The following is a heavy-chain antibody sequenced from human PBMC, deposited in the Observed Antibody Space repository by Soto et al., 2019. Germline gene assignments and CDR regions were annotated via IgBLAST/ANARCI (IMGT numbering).Heavy chain of an antibody. CDR1: GDSISNYY. CDR2: IFPGGTT. CDR3: ARGPYCGTDCYFSS. Sequence: QVQLQESGPGLVKPSETLSLSCTVSGDSISNYYWSWIRQPAGKGLEWIARIFPGGTTNYNSSLKSRVIMSVDTAKNQFSLNLTSVTAADTAVYYCARGPYCGTDCYFSSWGQGSQVIVSS. J-gene: IGHJ5*02. D-gene: IGHD2-21*02. V-gene: IGHV4-4*07.